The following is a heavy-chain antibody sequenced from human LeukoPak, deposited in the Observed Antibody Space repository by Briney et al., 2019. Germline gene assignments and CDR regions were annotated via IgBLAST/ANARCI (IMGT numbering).Heavy chain of an antibody. V-gene: IGHV3-11*04. CDR2: ISGGGSRM. CDR1: GFSFSDYH. D-gene: IGHD4-11*01. CDR3: ARDKDYNKYGAPDY. J-gene: IGHJ4*02. Sequence: PGGSLRLSCAASGFSFSDYHMSWIRQSPGKGLEWISYISGGGSRMYYIDSVKGRFTISRDNAKNSLFLQMNSLRPEDAAVYYCARDKDYNKYGAPDYWGQGTLVTVSS.